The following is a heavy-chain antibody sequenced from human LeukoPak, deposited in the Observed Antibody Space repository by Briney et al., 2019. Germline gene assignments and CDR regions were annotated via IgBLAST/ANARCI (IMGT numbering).Heavy chain of an antibody. D-gene: IGHD6-19*01. V-gene: IGHV4-59*01. J-gene: IGHJ4*02. CDR2: IYYSGST. CDR1: GGSISGYY. CDR3: ARDRDSSGWSDY. Sequence: SETLSLTCTVSGGSISGYYWSWIRQPPGKGLEWIGYIYYSGSTNYNPSLKSRVTISVDTSKNQFSLKLSSVTAADTAVYYCARDRDSSGWSDYWGQGTLVTVSS.